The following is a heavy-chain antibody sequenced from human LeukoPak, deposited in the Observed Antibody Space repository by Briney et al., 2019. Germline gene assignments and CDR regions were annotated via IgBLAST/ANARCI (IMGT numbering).Heavy chain of an antibody. Sequence: ASVKVSCKASGYTFTNYCMHWVRQAPGQGLEWMGIINPSGGSTSYAQKFQGRVTMTRDTSTSTVSMELSSLRSEDTAVYYCAKSEVGAISWVHWGQGTLVIVSS. CDR1: GYTFTNYC. CDR2: INPSGGST. CDR3: AKSEVGAISWVH. V-gene: IGHV1-46*01. D-gene: IGHD1-26*01. J-gene: IGHJ4*02.